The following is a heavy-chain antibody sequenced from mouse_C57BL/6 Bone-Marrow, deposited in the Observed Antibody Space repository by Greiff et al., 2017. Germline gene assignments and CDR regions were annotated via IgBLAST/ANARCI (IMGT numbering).Heavy chain of an antibody. CDR2: IDPSDSYT. Sequence: VKLQQPGAELVLPGASVKLSCKASGYTFPSYWMHWVKQRPGQGLEWIGEIDPSDSYTNYNQKFKGKSTLTVDKSASTAYMQLSSLTAEDSSVYYWAREGYYGNYGFAYWVHGTLVTVSA. CDR3: AREGYYGNYGFAY. CDR1: GYTFPSYW. D-gene: IGHD2-1*01. J-gene: IGHJ3*01. V-gene: IGHV1-69*01.